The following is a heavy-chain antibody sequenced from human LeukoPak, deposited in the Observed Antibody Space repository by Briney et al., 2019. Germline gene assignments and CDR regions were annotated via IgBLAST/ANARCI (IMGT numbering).Heavy chain of an antibody. D-gene: IGHD2-2*01. CDR2: ISSSSGYI. CDR3: ARDSVVRYCSSTSCPSDY. Sequence: GGSLRLSCAASGFTFSSYSMNWVRQAPGKGLEWVSSISSSSGYIYYADSVKGRFTISRDNAKNSLYLQMNSLRAEDTAVYYCARDSVVRYCSSTSCPSDYWGQGTLVTVSS. V-gene: IGHV3-21*01. J-gene: IGHJ4*02. CDR1: GFTFSSYS.